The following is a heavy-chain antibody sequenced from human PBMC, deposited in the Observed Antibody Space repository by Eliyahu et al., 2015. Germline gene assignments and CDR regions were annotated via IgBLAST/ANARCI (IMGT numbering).Heavy chain of an antibody. V-gene: IGHV3-23*01. CDR3: ARSQWLLPYFDF. CDR2: ISGGGGGT. D-gene: IGHD3-22*01. J-gene: IGHJ4*02. CDR1: GFTFSNYA. Sequence: EVQPLKSGRGLVQPGGSLXXAXEGSGFTFSNYAMNWXRQAPGKGLEWVASISGGGGGTFYAGPVKGRFIISRDNSKETLYLHMNSLRLDDTAMYFCARSQWLLPYFDFWVQGTLVTVSS.